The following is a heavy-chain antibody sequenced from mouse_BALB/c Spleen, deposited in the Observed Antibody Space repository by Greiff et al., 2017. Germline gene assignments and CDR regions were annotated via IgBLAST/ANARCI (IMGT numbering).Heavy chain of an antibody. CDR2: IWTGGGT. CDR1: GFSLTSYD. V-gene: IGHV2-9-2*01. CDR3: VRAAMDY. Sequence: QVQLKESGPGLVAPSQSLSITCTVSGFSLTSYDISWIRQPPGKGLEWLGVIWTGGGTNYNSAFMSRLSISKDNSKSQVFLKMNSLQTDDTAIYYCVRAAMDYWGQGTSVTVSS. J-gene: IGHJ4*01.